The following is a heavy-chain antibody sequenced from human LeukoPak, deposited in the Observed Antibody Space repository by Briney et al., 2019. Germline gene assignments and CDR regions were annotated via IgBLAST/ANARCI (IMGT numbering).Heavy chain of an antibody. CDR3: AGGSSAFDI. Sequence: SQTLSLTCATSGDSVSSNTAAWNWIRQSPSRGLEWLGRTYYRSKSYTEYALSVKSRITINPDTSKNQFSLQLNSVTPEDTAVYYCAGGSSAFDIRGQGTMVTVSS. V-gene: IGHV6-1*01. J-gene: IGHJ3*02. CDR1: GDSVSSNTAA. CDR2: TYYRSKSYT.